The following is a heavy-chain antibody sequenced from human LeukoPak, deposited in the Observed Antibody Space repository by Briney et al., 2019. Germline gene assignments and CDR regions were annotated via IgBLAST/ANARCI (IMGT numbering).Heavy chain of an antibody. Sequence: GGSLRLSCAVSGFTFSTYWMSWVRQAPGKGLEWVANIKQDGSEKYYVDSVKGRFTISRDNAKNSLYLQMNSLRAEDTAVYYCARGSSYNWFAPWGQGTLVTVSS. D-gene: IGHD6-6*01. J-gene: IGHJ5*02. V-gene: IGHV3-7*01. CDR3: ARGSSYNWFAP. CDR2: IKQDGSEK. CDR1: GFTFSTYW.